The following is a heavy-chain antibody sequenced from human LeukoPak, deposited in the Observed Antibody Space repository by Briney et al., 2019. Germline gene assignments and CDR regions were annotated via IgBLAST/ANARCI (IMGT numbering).Heavy chain of an antibody. V-gene: IGHV1-18*01. Sequence: ASVTVSCKASGYTFTSYGISWVRQAPGQGLEWMGWISAYNGNTNYAQKLQGRVTMTTDTSTSTAYMELRSLRSDDTAVYYCARDGAVAEYGRGSDYWGQGTLVTVSS. CDR2: ISAYNGNT. CDR3: ARDGAVAEYGRGSDY. CDR1: GYTFTSYG. J-gene: IGHJ4*02. D-gene: IGHD6-19*01.